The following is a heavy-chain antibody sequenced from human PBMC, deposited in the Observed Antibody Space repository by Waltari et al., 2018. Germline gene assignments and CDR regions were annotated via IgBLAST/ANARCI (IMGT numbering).Heavy chain of an antibody. J-gene: IGHJ4*02. V-gene: IGHV4-38-2*02. Sequence: QVQLQESGPGLVKPSETLSLTCTVSGYSISSGYYWGWIRQPPGKGLEWIGSIYHSGSTYYNPSLKRRVTISVDTSKNQFSLKLSFGTAADTAVYYCARVGITMVQGVGYYFDYWGQGTLVTVSS. CDR1: GYSISSGYY. D-gene: IGHD3-10*01. CDR2: IYHSGST. CDR3: ARVGITMVQGVGYYFDY.